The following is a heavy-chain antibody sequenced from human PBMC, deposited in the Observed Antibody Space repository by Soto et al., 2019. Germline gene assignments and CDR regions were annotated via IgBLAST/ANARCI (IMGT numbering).Heavy chain of an antibody. V-gene: IGHV1-18*01. CDR1: GYTFTSYG. J-gene: IGHJ6*02. CDR3: ARDRPRSSSWYVYGMDV. D-gene: IGHD6-13*01. Sequence: QVQLVQSGAEVKKPGASVKVSCKASGYTFTSYGISWVRQAPGQGLEWMGWISAYNGNTNYAQKLQGRVTMTPDTATSTAYMELRSLRSDDTAVYYCARDRPRSSSWYVYGMDVWGQGTTVTVSS. CDR2: ISAYNGNT.